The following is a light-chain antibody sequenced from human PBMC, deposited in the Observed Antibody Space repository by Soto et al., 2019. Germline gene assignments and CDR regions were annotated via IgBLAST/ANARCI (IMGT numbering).Light chain of an antibody. CDR2: DVS. J-gene: IGLJ2*01. Sequence: QSALTQPASVSGSPGQSITISCTGTSSDVGAYNYVSWYQHHPGKAPKLMIYDVSNRPSGVSNRFSGSKSGNTASLTISGLQAEDEADYYCSSYRNSSTLVFGGGTKVTVL. CDR3: SSYRNSSTLV. V-gene: IGLV2-14*03. CDR1: SSDVGAYNY.